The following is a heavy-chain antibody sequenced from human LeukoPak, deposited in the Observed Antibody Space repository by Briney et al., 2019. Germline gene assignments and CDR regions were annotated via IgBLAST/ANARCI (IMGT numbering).Heavy chain of an antibody. CDR3: AHGLLDSPFDF. J-gene: IGHJ4*02. Sequence: SGPTLVNPTQTLTLTFTFSGFSLSTSGVGVGWIRQPPGKALEWLALFYWYEDKRYSPSLRSRLTITKETSKNQVVLTVTNMDPVDTAAYYCAHGLLDSPFDFWGQGTLVTVSS. CDR1: GFSLSTSGVG. CDR2: FYWYEDK. D-gene: IGHD2-15*01. V-gene: IGHV2-5*01.